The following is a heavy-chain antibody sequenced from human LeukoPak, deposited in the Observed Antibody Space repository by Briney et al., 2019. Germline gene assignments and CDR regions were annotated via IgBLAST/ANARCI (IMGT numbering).Heavy chain of an antibody. J-gene: IGHJ4*02. V-gene: IGHV3-23*01. CDR2: ISGSGGST. D-gene: IGHD3-22*01. CDR1: GFTFSSYA. Sequence: GASLRLSCAASGFTFSSYAMSWVRQAPGKGLEWVSAISGSGGSTYYADSVKGRLTISRDNSKNTLYLQMNSLRAEDTAAYYCAKDKGSGYPYYFDYWGQGTLVTVSS. CDR3: AKDKGSGYPYYFDY.